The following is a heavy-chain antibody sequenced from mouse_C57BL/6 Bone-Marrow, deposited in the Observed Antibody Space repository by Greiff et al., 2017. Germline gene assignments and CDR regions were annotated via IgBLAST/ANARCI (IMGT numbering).Heavy chain of an antibody. CDR1: GFTFNTYA. D-gene: IGHD1-1*01. V-gene: IGHV10-3*01. J-gene: IGHJ1*03. CDR3: VRGCYYGSSDWYFDV. CDR2: IRSKSSNYAT. Sequence: EVQLQESGGGLVQPKGSLKLSCAASGFTFNTYAMHWVRQAPGKGLEWVARIRSKSSNYATYYADSVKDRFTISRDDSQSMLYLQMNNLKTEDTAMYYGVRGCYYGSSDWYFDVWGTGTTVTVSS.